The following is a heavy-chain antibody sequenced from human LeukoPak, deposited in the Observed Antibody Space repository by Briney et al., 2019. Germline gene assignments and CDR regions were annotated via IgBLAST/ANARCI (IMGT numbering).Heavy chain of an antibody. CDR3: AREVRAFDY. CDR1: GYAFTAYA. J-gene: IGHJ4*02. CDR2: INTNTGNP. Sequence: ASVKVSCKASGYAFTAYAMIWVRQAPGQGLEWMGWINTNTGNPTYAQGLTGRFVFSLDTSVSTAYLQISSLKAEDTAVYYCAREVRAFDYWGQGTLVTVSS. D-gene: IGHD4-11*01. V-gene: IGHV7-4-1*02.